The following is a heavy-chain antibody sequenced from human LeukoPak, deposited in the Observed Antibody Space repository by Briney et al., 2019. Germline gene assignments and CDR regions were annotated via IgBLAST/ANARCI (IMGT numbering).Heavy chain of an antibody. CDR1: GFTFSSYG. J-gene: IGHJ4*02. V-gene: IGHV3-30*02. Sequence: GGSLRLSCAASGFTFSSYGMHWVRQAPGKGLEWVAFIRFGGSDKNYADSVKGRFTISRDNSENTLYLQVNSLRPEDTAVYYCAKASYSYAYSTPYYFDYWGQGTLVTVSS. D-gene: IGHD5-18*01. CDR2: IRFGGSDK. CDR3: AKASYSYAYSTPYYFDY.